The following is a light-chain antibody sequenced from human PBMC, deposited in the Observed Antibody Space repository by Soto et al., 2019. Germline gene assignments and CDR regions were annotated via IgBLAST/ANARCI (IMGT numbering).Light chain of an antibody. Sequence: NFMLTQPHSVSESPGKTVTISCTRSSGSIADNYVQWYQQRPGSSPTTVIYEDNQRPSRVPDRFSGSIDSSSNSASLTISGLKTEVEADYYCQSYDASNFWVFGGGTKLTVL. CDR2: EDN. V-gene: IGLV6-57*01. CDR3: QSYDASNFWV. J-gene: IGLJ2*01. CDR1: SGSIADNY.